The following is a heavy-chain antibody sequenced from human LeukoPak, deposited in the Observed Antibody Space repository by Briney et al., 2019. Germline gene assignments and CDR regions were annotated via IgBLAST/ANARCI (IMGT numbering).Heavy chain of an antibody. CDR2: IYTSGST. J-gene: IGHJ6*03. V-gene: IGHV4-4*07. Sequence: SETLSLTCTVSGGSISSYYWSWIRQPAGKGLEWIGRIYTSGSTNYNPSLKSRVTMSVDTPKNQFSLKLSSVTAADTAVYYCARVGLLEWATGGVIAISCYYYYMDVWGKGTTVTVSS. CDR3: ARVGLLEWATGGVIAISCYYYYMDV. CDR1: GGSISSYY. D-gene: IGHD2-21*01.